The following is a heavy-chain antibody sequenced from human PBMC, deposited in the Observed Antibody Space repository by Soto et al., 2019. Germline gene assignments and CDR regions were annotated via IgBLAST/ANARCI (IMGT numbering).Heavy chain of an antibody. D-gene: IGHD1-26*01. J-gene: IGHJ4*02. CDR2: IGPESGAT. CDR1: GYTFTVHY. V-gene: IGHV1-2*02. Sequence: ASVKVSCKASGYTFTVHYIHCVRQAPEQGPEWMGEIGPESGATRYAEKFQGRVTMTLDTSITTVYMELKNLSPDDTAVYYCGRGRSGQIVVFYWGQGTPVTVSS. CDR3: GRGRSGQIVVFY.